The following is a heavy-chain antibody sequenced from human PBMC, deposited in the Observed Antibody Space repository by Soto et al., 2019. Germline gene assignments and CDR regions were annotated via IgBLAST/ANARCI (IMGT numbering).Heavy chain of an antibody. Sequence: PGGSLRLSCAASGFTFSSYTMNWVRQAPGKGLEWISYITIRGATYYADSVKGRFAMSRDDAKNSVFLQLNSLRAEDTALYFCARDERYAFDYWGQGILVTVS. CDR2: ITIRGAT. CDR3: ARDERYAFDY. J-gene: IGHJ4*02. CDR1: GFTFSSYT. D-gene: IGHD5-12*01. V-gene: IGHV3-48*01.